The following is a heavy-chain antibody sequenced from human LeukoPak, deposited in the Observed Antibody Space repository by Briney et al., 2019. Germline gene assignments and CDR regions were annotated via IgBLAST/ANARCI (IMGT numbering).Heavy chain of an antibody. V-gene: IGHV4-39*07. CDR3: ARGAAGTGAADY. D-gene: IGHD6-13*01. CDR1: GGSLSSSSYY. CDR2: IYYSGST. Sequence: SETLSLTCTVSGGSLSSSSYYWGWIRQPPGKGLEWIGSIYYSGSTYYNPSLKSRVTISVDTSKNQFSRKLSSVTAADTAVYFCARGAAGTGAADYWGQGTLVTVSS. J-gene: IGHJ4*02.